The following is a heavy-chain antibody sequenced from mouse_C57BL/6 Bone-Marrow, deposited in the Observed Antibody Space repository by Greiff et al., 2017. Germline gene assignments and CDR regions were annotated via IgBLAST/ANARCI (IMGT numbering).Heavy chain of an antibody. D-gene: IGHD2-4*01. V-gene: IGHV1-39*01. J-gene: IGHJ4*01. Sequence: LQESGPELVKPGASVTISCKASGYSFTDYNMNWVKQSNGKSLEWMGVITPNYGTTSYNQKFKGKATLTVDQSSSTADMQLNSLTSEDSSVYYCARGYDYDYAMDYWGQGSSVTVSS. CDR3: ARGYDYDYAMDY. CDR2: ITPNYGTT. CDR1: GYSFTDYN.